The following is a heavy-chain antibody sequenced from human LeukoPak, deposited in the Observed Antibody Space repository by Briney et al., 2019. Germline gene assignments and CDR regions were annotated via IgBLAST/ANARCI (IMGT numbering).Heavy chain of an antibody. CDR2: ISGSGGST. D-gene: IGHD3-22*01. CDR1: GFTFSRYA. CDR3: AGITMIVVVITTFDY. Sequence: PGGSLRLSCAASGFTFSRYAMSWVRQAPGKGLEWVSAISGSGGSTYYADSVKGRFTISRDNSKNTLYLQMNSLRAEDTAVYYCAGITMIVVVITTFDYWGQGTLVTVSS. V-gene: IGHV3-23*01. J-gene: IGHJ4*02.